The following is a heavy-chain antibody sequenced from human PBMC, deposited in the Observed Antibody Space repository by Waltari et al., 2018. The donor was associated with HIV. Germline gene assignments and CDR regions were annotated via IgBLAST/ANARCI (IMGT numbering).Heavy chain of an antibody. V-gene: IGHV3-30*02. J-gene: IGHJ4*02. CDR1: GFTFSRYG. Sequence: VQMVEHGRGVVRPGGSLRLSCAASGFTFSRYGMHLVRRAPGKGLEWVTFIRYAGSKTHYADSVKGRFTISRDNSDNTLYLEMNSLITEDTAVYYCATNIVVAATGTFDYWGQGTRVIVTA. CDR2: IRYAGSKT. CDR3: ATNIVVAATGTFDY. D-gene: IGHD2-15*01.